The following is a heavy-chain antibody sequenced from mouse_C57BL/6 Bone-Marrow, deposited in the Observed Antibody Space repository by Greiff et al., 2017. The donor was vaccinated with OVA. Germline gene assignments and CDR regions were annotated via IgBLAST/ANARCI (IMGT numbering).Heavy chain of an antibody. Sequence: DVKLVESEGGLVQPGSSMKLSCTASGFTFSDYYMAWVRQVPEKGLEWVANINYDGSSTYYLDSLKSRFIISRDNAKNILYLQMSSLKSEDTATYYCARESGNYWYFDVWGTGTTVTVSS. V-gene: IGHV5-16*01. CDR1: GFTFSDYY. D-gene: IGHD1-3*01. J-gene: IGHJ1*03. CDR2: INYDGSST. CDR3: ARESGNYWYFDV.